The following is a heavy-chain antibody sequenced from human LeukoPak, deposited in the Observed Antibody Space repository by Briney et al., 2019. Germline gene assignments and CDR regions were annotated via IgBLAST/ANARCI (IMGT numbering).Heavy chain of an antibody. V-gene: IGHV4-59*01. CDR2: IYYSGST. CDR3: ARVGGYDYYYFDY. J-gene: IGHJ4*02. Sequence: PSETLSLTCTVSGGPISSYYWSWIRQPPGKGLEWIGYIYYSGSTNYNPSLKSRVTISVDTSKNQFSLKLSSVTAADTAVYYCARVGGYDYYYFDYWGQGTLVTVSS. CDR1: GGPISSYY. D-gene: IGHD5-12*01.